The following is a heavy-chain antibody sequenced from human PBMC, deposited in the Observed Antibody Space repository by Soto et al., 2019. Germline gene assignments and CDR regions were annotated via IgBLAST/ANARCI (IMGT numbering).Heavy chain of an antibody. V-gene: IGHV1-69*12. CDR3: ASGVPVVGWYQTFDY. CDR1: GGTFSSYA. J-gene: IGHJ4*02. Sequence: QVQLVQSGAEVKKPGSSVKVSCKASGGTFSSYAISWVRQAPGQGLEWMGGIIPIFGTANYAQKFQGRVTIXXDXSXXTAYMELSSLRSEDTAVYYCASGVPVVGWYQTFDYWGQGTLVTVSS. D-gene: IGHD6-19*01. CDR2: IIPIFGTA.